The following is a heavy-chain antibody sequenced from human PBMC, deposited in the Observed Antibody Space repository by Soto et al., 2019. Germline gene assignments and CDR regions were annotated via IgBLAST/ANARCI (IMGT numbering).Heavy chain of an antibody. CDR1: GGSVSSGSYY. V-gene: IGHV4-61*01. CDR3: ARDVLNSIFSVDSITMVRGVLLAV. J-gene: IGHJ6*02. Sequence: SETLSLTCTFSGGSVSSGSYYWSWIRQPPGKGLEWIGYIYYSGSTNYSPSLKSRVTISVDTSKNQFSLKLSSVTAADTAVYYCARDVLNSIFSVDSITMVRGVLLAVWGQGTTVTVSS. CDR2: IYYSGST. D-gene: IGHD3-10*01.